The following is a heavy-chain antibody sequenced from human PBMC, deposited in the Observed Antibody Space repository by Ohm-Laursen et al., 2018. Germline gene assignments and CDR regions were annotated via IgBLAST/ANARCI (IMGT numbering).Heavy chain of an antibody. V-gene: IGHV3-23*01. CDR3: AKGEGYYYDSRAYFDY. J-gene: IGHJ4*02. CDR2: IVHSGVDT. Sequence: SLRLSCAASGFTFSDYSMNWVRHAPGTGLEWVSSIVHSGVDTYYADSVKGRFTISRDNSKNTLYLQMNSLRAEDTAVYYCAKGEGYYYDSRAYFDYWGQGTLVTVSS. CDR1: GFTFSDYS. D-gene: IGHD3-22*01.